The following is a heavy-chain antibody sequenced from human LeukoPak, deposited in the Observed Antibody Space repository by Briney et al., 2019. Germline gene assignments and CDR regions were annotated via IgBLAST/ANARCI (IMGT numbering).Heavy chain of an antibody. CDR1: GGTFSSYA. Sequence: GASVKVSCKASGGTFSSYAISRVRQAPGQGLEWMGGIIPIFGTANYAQKFQGRVTITADESTSTAYMELSSLRSEDTAVYYCARGFQPAAAGDYWGQGTLVTVSS. CDR2: IIPIFGTA. D-gene: IGHD6-13*01. CDR3: ARGFQPAAAGDY. V-gene: IGHV1-69*13. J-gene: IGHJ4*02.